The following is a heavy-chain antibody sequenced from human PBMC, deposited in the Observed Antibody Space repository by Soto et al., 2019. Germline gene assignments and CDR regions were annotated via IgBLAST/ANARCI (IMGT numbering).Heavy chain of an antibody. Sequence: PSETLSLTCTVSGDSISSYYWSWIRQPPGKGLEWIGYIHYSGSTNYNPSLKSRVTISVDTSKNQFSLRLSSVTAADTAVYYCARDRGSSHYYYYGMDVWGQGTTVT. CDR3: ARDRGSSHYYYYGMDV. CDR2: IHYSGST. J-gene: IGHJ6*02. CDR1: GDSISSYY. D-gene: IGHD3-10*01. V-gene: IGHV4-59*12.